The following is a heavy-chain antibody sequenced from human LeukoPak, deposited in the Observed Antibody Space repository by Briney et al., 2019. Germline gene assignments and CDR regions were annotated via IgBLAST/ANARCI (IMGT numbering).Heavy chain of an antibody. CDR1: GFTFSSYA. CDR3: AKARKVVVPAAYDY. V-gene: IGHV3-23*01. D-gene: IGHD2-2*01. Sequence: GGSLRLSCAASGFTFSSYAMSWVRQAPGNGLEWVSAISGSGGSTYYADSVKGRFTISRDNSKNTLYLQMNSLRAEDTAVYYCAKARKVVVPAAYDYWGQGTLVTVSS. J-gene: IGHJ4*02. CDR2: ISGSGGST.